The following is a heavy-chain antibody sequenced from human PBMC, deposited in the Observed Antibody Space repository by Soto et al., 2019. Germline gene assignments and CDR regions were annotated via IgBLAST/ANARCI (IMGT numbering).Heavy chain of an antibody. CDR3: ARSYDTLTGYYRY. Sequence: SETLSLTCTVSGGSVSGYFWSWIRQPPGKGLEWIAYIHDGGSTNYNPSLKSRVTISIDTSKNQFSLKLSSVTAADTAVYYCARSYDTLTGYYRYWGQGTPVTVSS. V-gene: IGHV4-59*08. CDR1: GGSVSGYF. D-gene: IGHD3-9*01. CDR2: IHDGGST. J-gene: IGHJ4*02.